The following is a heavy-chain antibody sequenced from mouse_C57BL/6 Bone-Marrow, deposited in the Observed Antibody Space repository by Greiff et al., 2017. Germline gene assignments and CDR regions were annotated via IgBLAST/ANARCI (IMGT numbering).Heavy chain of an antibody. V-gene: IGHV1-82*01. D-gene: IGHD1-1*01. J-gene: IGHJ2*01. Sequence: QVQLQQSGPELVKPGASVKISCKASGYAFSSSWMNWVKQRPGKGLEWIGRIYPGDGDTNYNGKFKGKATLTADKSSSTAYMQLSSLTSEDSAVYFCARSGAVVVDYCGQGTALTVSS. CDR2: IYPGDGDT. CDR1: GYAFSSSW. CDR3: ARSGAVVVDY.